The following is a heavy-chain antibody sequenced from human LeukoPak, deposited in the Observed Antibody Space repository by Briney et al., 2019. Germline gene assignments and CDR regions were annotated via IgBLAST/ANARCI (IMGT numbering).Heavy chain of an antibody. V-gene: IGHV3-23*01. D-gene: IGHD3-10*01. CDR1: GFTFSSYA. CDR2: ISGSGGST. Sequence: GGSLRLSCAASGFTFSSYAMSWVRQAPGKGLEGFSAISGSGGSTYYADSVKGRFTISRDNSKNTLYLQMNSLRAEDTAVYYCAKLTVLLWFGELIDYWGQGTLVTVSS. J-gene: IGHJ4*02. CDR3: AKLTVLLWFGELIDY.